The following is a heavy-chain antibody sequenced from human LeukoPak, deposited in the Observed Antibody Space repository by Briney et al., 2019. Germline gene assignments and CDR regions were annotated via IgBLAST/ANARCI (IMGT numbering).Heavy chain of an antibody. Sequence: GGSLRLSCAASGFTFSSYSMNWVRQAPGKGLEWVSSISSSSSYIYYADSVKGRFTISRDSAKNSLYLQMNSLRAEDTAVYYCAGAVAGGYYYYGMDVWGQGTTVTVSS. CDR2: ISSSSSYI. CDR1: GFTFSSYS. CDR3: AGAVAGGYYYYGMDV. D-gene: IGHD6-19*01. V-gene: IGHV3-21*01. J-gene: IGHJ6*02.